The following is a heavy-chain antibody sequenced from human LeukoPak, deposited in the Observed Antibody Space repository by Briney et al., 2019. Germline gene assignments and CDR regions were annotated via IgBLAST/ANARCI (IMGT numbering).Heavy chain of an antibody. D-gene: IGHD5-12*01. CDR3: ARDVDIVATIVADY. J-gene: IGHJ4*02. V-gene: IGHV3-21*01. CDR2: ISSSGSYT. Sequence: GGSLRLSCAASGFTFSSYSMNWVRQAPGKGLEWVSSISSSGSYTYYADSVKGRFTISRDNAKNSLYLQMNSLRAEDTAVYYCARDVDIVATIVADYWGQGTLVTVSS. CDR1: GFTFSSYS.